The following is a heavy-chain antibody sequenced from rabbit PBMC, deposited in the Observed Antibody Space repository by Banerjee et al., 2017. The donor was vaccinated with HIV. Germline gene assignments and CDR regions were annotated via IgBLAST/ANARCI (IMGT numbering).Heavy chain of an antibody. CDR3: ARRDLVWGNGMDL. D-gene: IGHD3-1*01. Sequence: QSLEESGGDLVKPGASLTLTCTASGFSFSSGYDMCWVRQAPGKGLEWIGCIDGIGSGSTWYASWAKGRFTISKTSSTTLTLQLNSLTAADTATHFCARRDLVWGNGMDLWGPGTLVTVS. CDR2: IDGIGSGST. V-gene: IGHV1S40*01. CDR1: GFSFSSGYD. J-gene: IGHJ6*01.